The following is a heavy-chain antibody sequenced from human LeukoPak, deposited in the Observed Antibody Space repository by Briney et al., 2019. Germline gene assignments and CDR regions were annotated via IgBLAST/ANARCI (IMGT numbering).Heavy chain of an antibody. J-gene: IGHJ4*02. CDR3: ARDWLILVRGVIITFPAY. Sequence: SGGSLRLSCAASGFTFSSYSMNWVRQAPGKGLEWVSSISSSSSYIYYADSVKGRFTISRDNAKNSLYLQMNSLRAEDTAVYYCARDWLILVRGVIITFPAYWGQGTLVTVSS. CDR1: GFTFSSYS. CDR2: ISSSSSYI. D-gene: IGHD3-10*01. V-gene: IGHV3-21*01.